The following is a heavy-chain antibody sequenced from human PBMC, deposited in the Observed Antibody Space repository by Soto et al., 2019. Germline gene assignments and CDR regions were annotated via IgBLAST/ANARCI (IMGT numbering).Heavy chain of an antibody. CDR3: EREADYVNWYDP. Sequence: GGSLRLSCAASGFTFSSYSMNWVRQAPGKGLEWVSYISSSSSTIYYADSVKGRFTISRDNAKNSLYLQMNSLRAEDTAVYYCEREADYVNWYDPWGQGTLVTVS. V-gene: IGHV3-48*01. J-gene: IGHJ5*02. CDR1: GFTFSSYS. D-gene: IGHD4-17*01. CDR2: ISSSSSTI.